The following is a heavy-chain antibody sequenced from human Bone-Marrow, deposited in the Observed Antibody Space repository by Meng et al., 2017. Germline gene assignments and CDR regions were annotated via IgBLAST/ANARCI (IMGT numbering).Heavy chain of an antibody. CDR1: GFTLSSYW. CDR2: ITSDGGRT. Sequence: GESLKISCAASGFTLSSYWMHWVRQGPGKGLVWVSVITSDGGRTNHADSVKGRFTISRDNAKDTLYLQMNSLRVEDTAVYYCVRGESPRYDAFDVWGQGTMVTVSS. J-gene: IGHJ3*01. CDR3: VRGESPRYDAFDV. V-gene: IGHV3-74*01. D-gene: IGHD3-10*01.